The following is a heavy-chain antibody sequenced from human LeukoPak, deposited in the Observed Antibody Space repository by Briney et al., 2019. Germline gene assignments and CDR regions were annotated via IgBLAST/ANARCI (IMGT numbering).Heavy chain of an antibody. V-gene: IGHV6-1*01. CDR1: GDSVSSNSAA. J-gene: IGHJ4*02. CDR3: ARGATIGGRPSYYFDY. CDR2: TYYRSKWYS. D-gene: IGHD6-6*01. Sequence: SQTLSLTCAISGDSVSSNSAAWTWIRQSPSRGLEWLGRTYYRSKWYSEYAVSVKGRITINPDTSKNQFSLQLNSVTPEDTAVYYCARGATIGGRPSYYFDYWGQGTLVTVSA.